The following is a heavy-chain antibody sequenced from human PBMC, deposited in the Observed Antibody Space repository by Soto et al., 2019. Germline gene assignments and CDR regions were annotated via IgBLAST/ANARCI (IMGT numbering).Heavy chain of an antibody. CDR1: GGTFSSSG. CDR2: IVPSLDTT. CDR3: ARLPQPRVTAAPYAVDV. J-gene: IGHJ6*02. V-gene: IGHV1-69*09. Sequence: QVQLVQSGTEVKKPGSSVKVSCKASGGTFSSSGFSWVRQAPGQGLEWMGMIVPSLDTTKYAQKFQARVTITADQFTSTAYMELISLRYEDTAVYYCARLPQPRVTAAPYAVDVWGQGTRVIVSS. D-gene: IGHD2-21*02.